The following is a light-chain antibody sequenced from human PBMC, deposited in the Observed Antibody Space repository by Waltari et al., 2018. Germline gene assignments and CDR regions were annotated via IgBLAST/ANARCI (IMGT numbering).Light chain of an antibody. J-gene: IGKJ2*01. CDR2: RAS. CDR1: QDISSY. CDR3: QQHNSIPYT. V-gene: IGKV1-9*01. Sequence: DIQMTQSPSSLSASLVARVIITCRASQDISSYLAWYQHKPGKAPNLLIYRASTLEIGVPSRFSGSGSGTDFTLTISSLQPEDFASYFCQQHNSIPYTFGQGTKVEIK.